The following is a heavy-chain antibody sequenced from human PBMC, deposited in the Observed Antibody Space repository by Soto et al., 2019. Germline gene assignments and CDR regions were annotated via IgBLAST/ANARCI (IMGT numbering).Heavy chain of an antibody. J-gene: IGHJ4*02. D-gene: IGHD4-17*01. CDR1: GDAISNYY. V-gene: IGHV4-59*04. CDR3: ARLATTVSTPNY. CDR2: VHYRGST. Sequence: PSETLSLTCSVSGDAISNYYWSWIRQTPGKGLEWIGCVHYRGSTYYATSLKSRVTISIDTSKNQFSLMLASVTATDTAFYYCARLATTVSTPNYWGQGTLVTVSS.